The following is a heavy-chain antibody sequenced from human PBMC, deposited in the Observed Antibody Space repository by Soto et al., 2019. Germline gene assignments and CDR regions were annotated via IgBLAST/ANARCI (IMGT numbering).Heavy chain of an antibody. Sequence: VKVSCKASGYTFTSYGMHWVRQAPGQRLEWMGWINAGNGNTKYSQKFQGRVTITRDTSASTAYMELSSLRSEDTAVYYCAREGGYSGYDWKSFDYWGQGTLVTVSS. CDR3: AREGGYSGYDWKSFDY. CDR1: GYTFTSYG. V-gene: IGHV1-3*01. J-gene: IGHJ4*02. D-gene: IGHD5-12*01. CDR2: INAGNGNT.